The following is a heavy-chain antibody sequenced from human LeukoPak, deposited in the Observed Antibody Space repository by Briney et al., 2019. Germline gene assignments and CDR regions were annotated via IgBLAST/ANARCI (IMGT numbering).Heavy chain of an antibody. Sequence: PGGSLRLSCAASGFTFTKYWISWVRQPPGKGLELVANIKEDGSETYYVDSVKGRFIISRDSAKNSLYLQMTSLRAEDTGLYYCARAAGGYFDYWGQGIMVTVSS. CDR1: GFTFTKYW. CDR3: ARAAGGYFDY. CDR2: IKEDGSET. J-gene: IGHJ4*02. V-gene: IGHV3-7*01. D-gene: IGHD2-8*02.